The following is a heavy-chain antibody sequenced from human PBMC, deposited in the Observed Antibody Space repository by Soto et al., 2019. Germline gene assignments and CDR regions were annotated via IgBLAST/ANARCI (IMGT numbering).Heavy chain of an antibody. CDR3: AKDRREGGIAAAGHFDY. V-gene: IGHV3-9*01. D-gene: IGHD6-13*01. CDR1: GFTFDDYA. J-gene: IGHJ4*02. CDR2: ISWNSGSI. Sequence: GGSLRLSCAASGFTFDDYAMHWVRQAPGKGLEWVSGISWNSGSIGYADSVKGRFTISRDNAKNSLYLQMNSLRAEDTALYYCAKDRREGGIAAAGHFDYWGQGTLVTVSS.